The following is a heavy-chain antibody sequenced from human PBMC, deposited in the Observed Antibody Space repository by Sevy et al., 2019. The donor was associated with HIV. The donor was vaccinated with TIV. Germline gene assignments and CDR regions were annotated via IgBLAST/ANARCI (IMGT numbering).Heavy chain of an antibody. D-gene: IGHD1-26*01. CDR3: ARGSRGTFGS. Sequence: GGSLRLSCAASGFTFTSDYMHWVRQPPGKGLVWVSHINTDGKIRRYADSVKGRFTTSRDNAKNTLYLQMNSLRAEDTAVYYCARGSRGTFGSWGKGTLVSVSS. CDR1: GFTFTSDY. V-gene: IGHV3-74*01. CDR2: INTDGKIR. J-gene: IGHJ4*02.